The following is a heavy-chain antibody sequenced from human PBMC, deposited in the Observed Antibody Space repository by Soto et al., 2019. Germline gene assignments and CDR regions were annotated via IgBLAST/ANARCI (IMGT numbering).Heavy chain of an antibody. J-gene: IGHJ6*02. D-gene: IGHD1-1*01. V-gene: IGHV3-7*03. CDR2: IKQDGSEK. Sequence: TXGSLILSCAAAGFTFSSYWMSWVRQAPGKSLEWVANIKQDGSEKNYVDSVKGRFTISRDNANNSLYLQMSSLRAEDTALYYCAREGTIGDADGLDVWGQGTTVTVSS. CDR3: AREGTIGDADGLDV. CDR1: GFTFSSYW.